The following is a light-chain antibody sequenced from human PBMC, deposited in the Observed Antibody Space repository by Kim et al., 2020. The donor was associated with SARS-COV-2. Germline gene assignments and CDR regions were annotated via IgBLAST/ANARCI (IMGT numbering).Light chain of an antibody. CDR2: AAS. V-gene: IGKV1-27*01. Sequence: DIQMTQSPSSLSASVGDRVTITSRASKGISNYFAWYQQKPGKVPKLLIYAASTLQSGVPSRFSGSGSGTDFTLSISSLQPEDVATYYCQKYNNAPLTFGGGTKVGIK. CDR3: QKYNNAPLT. J-gene: IGKJ4*01. CDR1: KGISNY.